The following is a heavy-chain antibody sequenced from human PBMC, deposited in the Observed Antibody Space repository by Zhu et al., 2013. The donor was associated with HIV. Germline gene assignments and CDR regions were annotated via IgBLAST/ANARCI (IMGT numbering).Heavy chain of an antibody. CDR2: IYHSGST. CDR1: GYSISSGYY. V-gene: IGHV4-38-2*02. Sequence: QVQLQESGPGLVKPSETLSLTCAVSGYSISSGYYWGWIRQPPGKGLEWIGSIYHSGSTYYNPSLKSRVTISVDTSKNQFSLKLSSVTAADTAVYYCARDGSATTRFDYWGQGTLVTVSS. D-gene: IGHD1-26*01. J-gene: IGHJ4*02. CDR3: ARDGSATTRFDY.